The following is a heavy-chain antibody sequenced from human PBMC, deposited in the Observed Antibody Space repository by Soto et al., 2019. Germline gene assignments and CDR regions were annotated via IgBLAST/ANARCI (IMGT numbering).Heavy chain of an antibody. CDR2: VSSSSSYI. J-gene: IGHJ4*02. D-gene: IGHD3-10*01. V-gene: IGHV3-21*01. CDR1: GFTFSGHT. CDR3: ARCRGFDGSGYAFFDS. Sequence: EVQLVESGGGLVKPGGSLRLSCAASGFTFSGHTINWVRQAPGKGLEWVSSVSSSSSYIYYADSVKGRFTVSRDNAEKSLYLQMNSLRAGDTAIYYCARCRGFDGSGYAFFDSWGQGTLVTVSS.